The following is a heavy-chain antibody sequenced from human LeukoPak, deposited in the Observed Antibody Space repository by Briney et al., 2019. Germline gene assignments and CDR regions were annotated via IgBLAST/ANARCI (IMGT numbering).Heavy chain of an antibody. V-gene: IGHV1-24*01. D-gene: IGHD1-26*01. CDR2: FDPEDGET. Sequence: ASVKVSCKVSGYTLTELSMHWVRQAPGKGLEGMGGFDPEDGETIYAQKFQGRVTMTEDTSTDTAYRELSSVRSEDTAVYYCATDPHEGVGATRPLSGWGQGTLVTVSS. J-gene: IGHJ4*02. CDR3: ATDPHEGVGATRPLSG. CDR1: GYTLTELS.